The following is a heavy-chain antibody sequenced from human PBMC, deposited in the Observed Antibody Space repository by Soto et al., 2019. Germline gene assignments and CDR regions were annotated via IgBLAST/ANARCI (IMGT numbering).Heavy chain of an antibody. CDR2: IYYSGST. Sequence: SETLSLTCTFSVGSISSSSYYCGWMRQPPWKRLEWIGSIYYSGSTYYNPSLKSRVTISVDTSKNQFSLKLSSVTAADTAVYYCARHRGATHGRNTKTGAPEGYYYYSYGMEVWGQGTTVIVS. CDR1: VGSISSSSYY. J-gene: IGHJ6*01. V-gene: IGHV4-39*01. CDR3: ARHRGATHGRNTKTGAPEGYYYYSYGMEV. D-gene: IGHD3-10*01.